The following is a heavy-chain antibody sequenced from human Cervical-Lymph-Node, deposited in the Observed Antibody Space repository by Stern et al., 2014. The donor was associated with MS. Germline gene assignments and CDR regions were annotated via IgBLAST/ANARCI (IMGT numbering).Heavy chain of an antibody. Sequence: MQLVESGAEVKKPGSSVKVSCKASGGTFSNYAISWVRQAPGQGLEWMGGIIPVFGAANYAQKFQDRITSTADESTRTAFMELSSVRSEDTAVYYCARDLTTDYYGSGTYYSYYFDYWGQGTLVTVSS. CDR1: GGTFSNYA. J-gene: IGHJ4*02. V-gene: IGHV1-69*01. CDR3: ARDLTTDYYGSGTYYSYYFDY. D-gene: IGHD3-10*01. CDR2: IIPVFGAA.